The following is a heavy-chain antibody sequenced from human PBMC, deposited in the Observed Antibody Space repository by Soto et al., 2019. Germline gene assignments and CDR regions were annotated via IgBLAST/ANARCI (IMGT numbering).Heavy chain of an antibody. J-gene: IGHJ3*02. Sequence: QVQLVQSGAEVKKPGASVKVSCKASGYTFTSYGISWVRQAPGQGLEWMGWISAYNGNTKYAQKLQGRVTRTTDTSTSTDYMELRSLRSDDTSVYYCARDANPGYSSGWDLHRSAFDIWSQGTMVTVSS. CDR2: ISAYNGNT. D-gene: IGHD6-19*01. CDR3: ARDANPGYSSGWDLHRSAFDI. CDR1: GYTFTSYG. V-gene: IGHV1-18*01.